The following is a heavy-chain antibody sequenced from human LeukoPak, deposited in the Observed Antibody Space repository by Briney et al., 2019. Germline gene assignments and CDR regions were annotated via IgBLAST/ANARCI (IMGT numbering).Heavy chain of an antibody. V-gene: IGHV3-23*01. CDR1: GFTFSTNA. CDR3: AKERIAVAGAPFDY. D-gene: IGHD6-19*01. J-gene: IGHJ4*02. Sequence: GGSLRLSCLTSGFTFSTNAMSWVRQAPGKGLEWISGISGSGASTYYADSVTGRFTISRDNSKNTLYLQMNSLRAEDTAVYYCAKERIAVAGAPFDYWGQGTLVTVSS. CDR2: ISGSGAST.